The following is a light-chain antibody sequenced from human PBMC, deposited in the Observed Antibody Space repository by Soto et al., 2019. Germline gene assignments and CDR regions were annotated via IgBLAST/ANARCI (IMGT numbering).Light chain of an antibody. J-gene: IGLJ2*01. CDR1: TTDVGSYNR. CDR2: EVS. Sequence: QSVLTQPPSVSGSPGQSVTISCTGTTTDVGSYNRVSWYQQPPGTAPKLMIYEVSNRPSGVPDRFSGSKSGNTASLTISGRQAEDEADYYCSSYTSSSTPVVFGGGTKLTVL. CDR3: SSYTSSSTPVV. V-gene: IGLV2-18*02.